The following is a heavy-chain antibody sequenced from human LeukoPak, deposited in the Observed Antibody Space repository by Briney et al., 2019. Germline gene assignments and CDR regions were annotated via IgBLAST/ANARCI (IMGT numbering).Heavy chain of an antibody. Sequence: GGSLRLSCAASGFTFSSYGMHWVRQAPGKGLEWVAAISYDGRNKEYVDSVKGRFTISRDNSKNTLFLQMNSLRAEDTGVYYCARDSSGGTRYFDYWGQGILVTVSS. D-gene: IGHD6-19*01. CDR2: ISYDGRNK. CDR1: GFTFSSYG. CDR3: ARDSSGGTRYFDY. J-gene: IGHJ4*02. V-gene: IGHV3-30*03.